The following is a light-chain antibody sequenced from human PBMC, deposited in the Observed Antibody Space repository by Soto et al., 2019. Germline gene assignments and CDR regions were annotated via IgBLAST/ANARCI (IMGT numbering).Light chain of an antibody. V-gene: IGLV3-1*01. J-gene: IGLJ2*01. CDR3: QAWDSSTVV. CDR1: KVGDKY. Sequence: SYELTQPPSVSVSPGQTASITCSGDKVGDKYACWYQQKPGQSPVLVIYQNSKRPSGIPERFSGSNSGNTATLTISGTQAMDEADYSCQAWDSSTVVFGGGTKVTVL. CDR2: QNS.